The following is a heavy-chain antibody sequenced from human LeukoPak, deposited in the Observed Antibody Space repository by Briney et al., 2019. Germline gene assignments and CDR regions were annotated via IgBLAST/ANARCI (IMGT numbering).Heavy chain of an antibody. CDR2: INHSGST. Sequence: SETLSLTCAVYGGSFSGYYWSWIRQPPGKGLEWIGEINHSGSTNYNPSLKSRVTISVDTSKNQFSLQLNSVTPEDTAVYYCTRDKPPEPLHMVSNYYYGMDVWGQGTTVTVSS. CDR3: TRDKPPEPLHMVSNYYYGMDV. V-gene: IGHV4-34*01. D-gene: IGHD5-18*01. J-gene: IGHJ6*02. CDR1: GGSFSGYY.